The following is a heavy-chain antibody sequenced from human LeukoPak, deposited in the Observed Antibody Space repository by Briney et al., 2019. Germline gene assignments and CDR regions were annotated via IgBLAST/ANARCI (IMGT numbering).Heavy chain of an antibody. Sequence: SETLSLTCAVYGGSFSGYYWSWIRQPPGKGLEWIGEINHSGSTNYNPSLKSRVTISVDTSKNQFSLKLSSVTAADTAVYYCARVRRGYSGYDYVMFDYWGQGTLVTVSS. J-gene: IGHJ4*02. D-gene: IGHD5-12*01. CDR1: GGSFSGYY. CDR2: INHSGST. CDR3: ARVRRGYSGYDYVMFDY. V-gene: IGHV4-34*01.